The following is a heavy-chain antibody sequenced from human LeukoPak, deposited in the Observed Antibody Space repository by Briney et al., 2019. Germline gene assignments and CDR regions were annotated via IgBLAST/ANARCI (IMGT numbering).Heavy chain of an antibody. J-gene: IGHJ6*03. V-gene: IGHV4-61*05. CDR2: IYTSGST. CDR3: ARGTPFGSGRNYYYYYMDV. Sequence: SETLSLTCTVSGDSISTSNSYWGWIRQPPGKGLEWIGRIYTSGSTNYNPSLKSRVTMSVDTSKNQFSLKLSSVTAADTAVYYCARGTPFGSGRNYYYYYMDVWGKGTTVTISS. D-gene: IGHD3-10*01. CDR1: GDSISTSNSY.